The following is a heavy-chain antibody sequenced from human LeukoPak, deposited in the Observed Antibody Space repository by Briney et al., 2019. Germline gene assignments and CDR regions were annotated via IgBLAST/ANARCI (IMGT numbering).Heavy chain of an antibody. Sequence: ASVKVSCKASGYTFTGYYMHWVRRAPGQGLEWMGWINPNSGGTNYSQKFQGRVTMTRDTSISTAYMELSRLRSDDTAVYYCARSLRYNWNRGAFDIWGQGTMVTVSS. CDR2: INPNSGGT. CDR1: GYTFTGYY. D-gene: IGHD1-20*01. J-gene: IGHJ3*02. V-gene: IGHV1-2*02. CDR3: ARSLRYNWNRGAFDI.